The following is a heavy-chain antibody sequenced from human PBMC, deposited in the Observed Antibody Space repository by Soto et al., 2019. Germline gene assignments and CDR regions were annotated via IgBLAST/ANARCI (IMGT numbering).Heavy chain of an antibody. Sequence: ASVKVSCRASGYPFTSYYMHWVRHAPGQGLEWMGIINPSGGSTSYAQKFQGRVTLTRDTSTSTVYMELSSLRSEDTAVYYCERARDGYTYHDAFDIWGQGTMVTVSS. CDR2: INPSGGST. CDR1: GYPFTSYY. CDR3: ERARDGYTYHDAFDI. J-gene: IGHJ3*02. V-gene: IGHV1-46*01. D-gene: IGHD5-12*01.